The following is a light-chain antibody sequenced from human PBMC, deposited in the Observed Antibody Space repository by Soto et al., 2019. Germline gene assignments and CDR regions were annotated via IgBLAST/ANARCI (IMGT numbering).Light chain of an antibody. Sequence: DIELTQSPSFLSASVGDRVTITCRASQGISSYLAWYQQKPGKAPKLLIYAASTLQSGVPSRFSGSGSGTEFTLTISSLQPEDFAVYYCQPYNNWPPITSAQRTRPAIK. J-gene: IGKJ5*01. CDR1: QGISSY. CDR2: AAS. CDR3: QPYNNWPPIT. V-gene: IGKV1-9*01.